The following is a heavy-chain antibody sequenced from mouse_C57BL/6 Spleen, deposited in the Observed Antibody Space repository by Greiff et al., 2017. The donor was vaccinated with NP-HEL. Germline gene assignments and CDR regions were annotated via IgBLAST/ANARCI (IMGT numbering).Heavy chain of an antibody. Sequence: QVQLQQSGAELVRPGSSVKLSCKASGYTFTSYWMHWVKQRPIQGLEWIGNIDPSDSETHYNQKFKDKATLTVDKSSSTAYMQLSSLTSEDSAVYYCARIIPNWEERTYFDYWGQGTTLTVSS. CDR3: ARIIPNWEERTYFDY. CDR1: GYTFTSYW. J-gene: IGHJ2*01. D-gene: IGHD4-1*01. V-gene: IGHV1-52*01. CDR2: IDPSDSET.